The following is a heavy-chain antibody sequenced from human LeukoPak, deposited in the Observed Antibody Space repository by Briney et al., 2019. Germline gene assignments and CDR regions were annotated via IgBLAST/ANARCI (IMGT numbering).Heavy chain of an antibody. D-gene: IGHD1-1*01. J-gene: IGHJ6*02. CDR3: ARVGGTNYYYYGMDV. CDR2: IYYSGST. V-gene: IGHV4-31*03. CDR1: GGSISSGGYY. Sequence: PSQTLSLTCTVSGGSISSGGYYWSWIRQHPGKGLEWIGYIYYSGSTYYNPSLKSRVTISVDTSKNQFSLKLSSVTAADTAVYYCARVGGTNYYYYGMDVWGQGTTVTVSS.